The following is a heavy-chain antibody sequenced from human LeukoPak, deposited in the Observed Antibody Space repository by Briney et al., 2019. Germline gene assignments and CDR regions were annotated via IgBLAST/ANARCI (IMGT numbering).Heavy chain of an antibody. V-gene: IGHV1-18*01. CDR2: ISAYNSNT. CDR3: ARSPYDVWGSYRPGYYYMDV. CDR1: GYTFTSYG. D-gene: IGHD3-16*02. J-gene: IGHJ6*03. Sequence: GASVKVSCKASGYTFTSYGISWVRQAPGQGLEWMGWISAYNSNTNYAQKLQGRVTMTTDTSTSTAYMELRSLRSDDTAVYYCARSPYDVWGSYRPGYYYMDVWGKGTTVTVSS.